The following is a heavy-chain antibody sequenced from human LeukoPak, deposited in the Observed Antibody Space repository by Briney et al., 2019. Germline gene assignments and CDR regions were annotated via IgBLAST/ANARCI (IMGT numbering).Heavy chain of an antibody. Sequence: GGSLRLSCAASGFIFSSYNMTWVRQAPGKGLEWVSSISTSSTYIYYADSVKGRFTISRDNAKNSLYLQMNSLRDEDTAVYCCARDGYSSSSLDYWGKGALVTVSS. J-gene: IGHJ4*02. CDR3: ARDGYSSSSLDY. D-gene: IGHD6-6*01. CDR2: ISTSSTYI. CDR1: GFIFSSYN. V-gene: IGHV3-21*01.